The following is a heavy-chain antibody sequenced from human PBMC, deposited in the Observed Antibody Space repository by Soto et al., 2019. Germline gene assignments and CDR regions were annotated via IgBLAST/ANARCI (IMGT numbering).Heavy chain of an antibody. CDR2: ISWNSGSI. Sequence: EVQLVESGGTLVEPGRSLRLSCAASGFTFDDYAMHWVRQAPGKGLEWVASISWNSGSIGYADSVKGRFTISRDNAKNSLSLQMNRLRPEDKALYFCVKDKWENNTWDLDFWGQGTLVTVSS. V-gene: IGHV3-9*01. J-gene: IGHJ4*02. CDR1: GFTFDDYA. D-gene: IGHD1-1*01. CDR3: VKDKWENNTWDLDF.